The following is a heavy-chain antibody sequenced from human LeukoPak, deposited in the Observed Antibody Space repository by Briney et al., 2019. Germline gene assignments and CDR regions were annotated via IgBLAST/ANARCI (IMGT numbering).Heavy chain of an antibody. J-gene: IGHJ4*02. CDR2: IKHDGNWK. CDR3: VRGDLRLPRSTPDC. D-gene: IGHD5/OR15-5a*01. CDR1: EFTFNNYW. Sequence: GGSLRLSCAASEFTFNNYWMHWVRQAPGKGLEWVANIKHDGNWKFYADSVKGRFAVSRDNAMNTLYLQMNSLRGEDTAVYYCVRGDLRLPRSTPDCWGQGTLVTVSS. V-gene: IGHV3-7*01.